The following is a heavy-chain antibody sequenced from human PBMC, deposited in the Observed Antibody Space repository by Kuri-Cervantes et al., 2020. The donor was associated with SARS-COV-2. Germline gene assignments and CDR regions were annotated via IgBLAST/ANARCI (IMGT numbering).Heavy chain of an antibody. Sequence: SLKISCAASGFTFDDYAMHWVRQAPGKGLEWVSGISWNSGSIGYADSVKGRFTISRDNAKNSLHLQMNSLRAEDMALYYCAKGGYNWNYDAFDIWGQGTMVTVSS. CDR1: GFTFDDYA. V-gene: IGHV3-9*03. D-gene: IGHD1-7*01. CDR2: ISWNSGSI. CDR3: AKGGYNWNYDAFDI. J-gene: IGHJ3*02.